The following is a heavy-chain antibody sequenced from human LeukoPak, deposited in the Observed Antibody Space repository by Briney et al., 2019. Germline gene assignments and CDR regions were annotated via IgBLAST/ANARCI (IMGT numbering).Heavy chain of an antibody. Sequence: PGGSLRLSCSASGFTVSSNYMTWVRQAPGKGLEWVSVISSGDTTYYADSLKGKFTISRDTSKNTLYLQMNNLRAEDTAVYYCARGSVNMFYFDTWGQGTLVTVSS. CDR1: GFTVSSNY. J-gene: IGHJ4*02. V-gene: IGHV3-66*01. D-gene: IGHD5/OR15-5a*01. CDR2: ISSGDTT. CDR3: ARGSVNMFYFDT.